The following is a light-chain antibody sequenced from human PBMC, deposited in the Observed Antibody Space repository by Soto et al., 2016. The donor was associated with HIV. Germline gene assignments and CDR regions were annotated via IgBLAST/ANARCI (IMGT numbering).Light chain of an antibody. CDR2: GAS. CDR3: QQYYSTPET. Sequence: IQMTQSPSSLSASIGDRVTFTCRASQGIGNSLAWYQQKPGKAPKLLLYGASRLESGVPSRFSGTGSGAEYILIIGSLQPEDFATYYCQQYYSTPETFGQATKVEFK. V-gene: IGKV1-NL1*01. J-gene: IGKJ1*01. CDR1: QGIGNS.